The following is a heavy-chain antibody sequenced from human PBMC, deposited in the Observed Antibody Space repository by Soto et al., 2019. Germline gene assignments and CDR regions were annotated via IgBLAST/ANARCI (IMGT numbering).Heavy chain of an antibody. CDR3: ARDRRQLVLSRAYYYYGMDV. Sequence: SVKVSCKASGGTFSSYAISWVRQAPGQGLEWMGGIIPIFGTANYAQKFQGRVTITADESTSTAYMELSILRSEDTAVYYCARDRRQLVLSRAYYYYGMDVWGQGTTVTVSS. CDR1: GGTFSSYA. CDR2: IIPIFGTA. V-gene: IGHV1-69*13. J-gene: IGHJ6*02. D-gene: IGHD6-6*01.